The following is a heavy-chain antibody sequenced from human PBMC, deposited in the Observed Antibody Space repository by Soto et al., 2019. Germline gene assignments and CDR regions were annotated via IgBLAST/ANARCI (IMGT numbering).Heavy chain of an antibody. D-gene: IGHD3-10*01. V-gene: IGHV3-48*01. Sequence: EVQLVESGGGLVQPGGSLRLSCAASGFTFSSYSMNWVRQAPGKGLEWVSYISSSSSTIYYADSVKGRFTISRDNAKNSLYLQMNSLRAEDTAVYYCLLWFGELTSHMPNDYWGQGTLVTVSS. CDR1: GFTFSSYS. CDR3: LLWFGELTSHMPNDY. J-gene: IGHJ4*02. CDR2: ISSSSSTI.